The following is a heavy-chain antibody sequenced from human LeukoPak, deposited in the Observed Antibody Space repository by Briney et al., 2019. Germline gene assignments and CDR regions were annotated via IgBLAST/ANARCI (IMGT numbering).Heavy chain of an antibody. D-gene: IGHD3-10*01. CDR1: GDXVSSNIAA. Sequence: SQTLSLTCAISGDXVSSNIAAWNWIRQSPSRGLEWLGRTYYRSKWYNDYAVSVKSRIAINSDTSNNQFSLHLNSVTPEDTAVSYCARGVDNYYGSGSYDYWGQGTLVTVSS. CDR2: TYYRSKWYN. V-gene: IGHV6-1*01. J-gene: IGHJ4*02. CDR3: ARGVDNYYGSGSYDY.